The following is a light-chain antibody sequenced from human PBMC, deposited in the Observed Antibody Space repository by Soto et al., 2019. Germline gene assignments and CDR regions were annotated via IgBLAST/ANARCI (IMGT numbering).Light chain of an antibody. CDR2: ATS. J-gene: IGKJ1*01. Sequence: IVLTQSPGTLSVSPGERATLSCRASQSVSSSYLAWYQQRPGQAPRLLMIATSKTAPGIPDRFIGIGSGTEFTLPISRLEPEDFAVDDCQEYGTSRTFGQGTKVEIK. V-gene: IGKV3-20*01. CDR1: QSVSSSY. CDR3: QEYGTSRT.